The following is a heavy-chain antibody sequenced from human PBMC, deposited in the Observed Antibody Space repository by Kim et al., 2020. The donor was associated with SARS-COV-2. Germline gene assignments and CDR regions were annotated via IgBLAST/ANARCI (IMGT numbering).Heavy chain of an antibody. D-gene: IGHD3-10*01. Sequence: SETLSLTCTVSGGSISSYYWSWIRQPPGKGLEWIGYIYYSGSTNYNPSLKSRVTISVDTSKNQFSLKLSSVTAADTAVYYCARGSPMVRGVIYSNWFDPWGQGTLVTVSS. CDR2: IYYSGST. V-gene: IGHV4-59*13. J-gene: IGHJ5*02. CDR3: ARGSPMVRGVIYSNWFDP. CDR1: GGSISSYY.